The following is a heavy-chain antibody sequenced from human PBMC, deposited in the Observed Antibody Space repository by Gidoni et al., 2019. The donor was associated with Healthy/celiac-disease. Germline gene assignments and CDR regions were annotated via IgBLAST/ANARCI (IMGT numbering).Heavy chain of an antibody. CDR2: ISSGSSYI. CDR3: ARVEGGSYSTYYFDY. D-gene: IGHD1-26*01. V-gene: IGHV3-21*01. Sequence: EVQLVESGGGLVKPGGSLRLSCAASGFTFSSYSMNWVRQAPGKGLEWVSSISSGSSYIYYADSVKGRFTISRDNAKNSLYLQMNSLRAEDTAVYYCARVEGGSYSTYYFDYWGQGTLVTVSS. CDR1: GFTFSSYS. J-gene: IGHJ4*02.